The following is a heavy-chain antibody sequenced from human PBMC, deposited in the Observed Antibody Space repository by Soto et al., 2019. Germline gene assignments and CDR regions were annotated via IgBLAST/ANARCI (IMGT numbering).Heavy chain of an antibody. CDR2: IYHSGST. D-gene: IGHD1-26*01. CDR1: GGSLSSSNW. CDR3: AIVRGSARGY. J-gene: IGHJ4*02. V-gene: IGHV4-4*02. Sequence: QVQLQESGPGLVQPSGTLSLTCAVSGGSLSSSNWWSWVRQPPGKGLEWIGEIYHSGSTNSNPSPKRRVTISVDKSKNQFALTLTSVTAADTAVYYCAIVRGSARGYWGRGILVTVSS.